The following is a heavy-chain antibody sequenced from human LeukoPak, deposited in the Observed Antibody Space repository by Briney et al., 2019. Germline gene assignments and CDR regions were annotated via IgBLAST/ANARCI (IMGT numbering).Heavy chain of an antibody. Sequence: ASVKVSCKASGYTFTGYYMHWVRQAPGQGLEWMGWINPNCGGTNYAQKFQGWVTMARDTSISTAYMELSRLRSDDTAVYYCARGGGSRTAMVDYWGQGTLVTVSS. J-gene: IGHJ4*02. V-gene: IGHV1-2*04. CDR2: INPNCGGT. D-gene: IGHD5-18*01. CDR1: GYTFTGYY. CDR3: ARGGGSRTAMVDY.